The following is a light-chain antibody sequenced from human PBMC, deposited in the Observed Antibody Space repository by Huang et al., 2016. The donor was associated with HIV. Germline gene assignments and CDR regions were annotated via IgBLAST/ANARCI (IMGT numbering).Light chain of an antibody. CDR1: QSVSSY. CDR3: QQRSNWPPA. Sequence: EIVLTQSPATLSLSPGERATLSCRASQSVSSYLAWYQQKPGQAPRLLIYDAYNRATGIPARFSGSGAGTDVTRTISSLEPEDFAVYYCQQRSNWPPAFGQGTRLEIK. CDR2: DAY. V-gene: IGKV3-11*01. J-gene: IGKJ5*01.